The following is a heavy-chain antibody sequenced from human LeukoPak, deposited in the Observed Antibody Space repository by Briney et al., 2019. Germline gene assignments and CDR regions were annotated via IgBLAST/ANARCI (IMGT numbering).Heavy chain of an antibody. CDR2: TYYRSKWYN. V-gene: IGHV6-1*01. Sequence: SQTLSLTCAISGDSVSSNSAAWNWIRQSPSRGLEWLGRTYYRSKWYNDYAVSVKSRITINPDTSKNQFSLQLNSVTPEDTAVYYCARGSSSSLVWPDYYYYYMDVWGKGTTVTVSS. J-gene: IGHJ6*03. CDR3: ARGSSSSLVWPDYYYYYMDV. D-gene: IGHD6-6*01. CDR1: GDSVSSNSAA.